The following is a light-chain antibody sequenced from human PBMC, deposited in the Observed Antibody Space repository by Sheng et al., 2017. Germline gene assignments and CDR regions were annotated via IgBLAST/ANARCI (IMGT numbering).Light chain of an antibody. CDR1: QNINNN. CDR2: GAS. V-gene: IGKV3-15*01. J-gene: IGKJ5*01. CDR3: QQYNNWPRT. Sequence: EIVMTQSPATLSVSPGERAILSCRASQNINNNLAWYQQRPGQPPSLLVYGASTRATGIPARFSGSGSETEFTLSISSLQSGDVAVYYCQQYNNWPRTFGQGTRLEIK.